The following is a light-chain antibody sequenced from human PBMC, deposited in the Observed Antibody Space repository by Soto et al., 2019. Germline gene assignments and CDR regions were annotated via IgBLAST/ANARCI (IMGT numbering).Light chain of an antibody. Sequence: DIQMTQSPSSLSASVGDRVTITCQASQDISSYLNWYQQKPGKAPNLLICDASNLETGVPSRFSGSGSGTDFTFTISSLQPEDIATYYCQQYDNLPITFGQGTDWR. CDR2: DAS. CDR3: QQYDNLPIT. CDR1: QDISSY. J-gene: IGKJ5*01. V-gene: IGKV1-33*01.